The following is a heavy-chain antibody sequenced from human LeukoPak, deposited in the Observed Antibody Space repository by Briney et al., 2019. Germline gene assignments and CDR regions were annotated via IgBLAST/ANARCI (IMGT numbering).Heavy chain of an antibody. CDR3: ARIRDGYNDAYDI. CDR1: GYTFTSYD. D-gene: IGHD5-24*01. V-gene: IGHV1-8*01. J-gene: IGHJ3*02. CDR2: MNPNSGNT. Sequence: ASVKVSCKASGYTFTSYDINWVRQATGQGLEWMGWMNPNSGNTGYAQKFQGRVTMTRDTSISTAYMELSRLRSDDTAVYYCARIRDGYNDAYDIWGQGTMVTVPS.